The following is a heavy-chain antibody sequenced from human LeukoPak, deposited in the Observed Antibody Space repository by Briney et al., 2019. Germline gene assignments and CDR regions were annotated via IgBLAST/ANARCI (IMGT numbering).Heavy chain of an antibody. D-gene: IGHD6-13*01. CDR2: ITTSGGST. J-gene: IGHJ4*02. V-gene: IGHV3-23*01. Sequence: ETLCLTCAVYGGSFSGYYWNWIRQPPGKGLEWVSGITTSGGSTYYSDSVKGRFTISRDNSKNTLYLQMNSLRAEDTAVYYCAKGSSTWCFDYWGQGTLVTASS. CDR1: GGSFSGYY. CDR3: AKGSSTWCFDY.